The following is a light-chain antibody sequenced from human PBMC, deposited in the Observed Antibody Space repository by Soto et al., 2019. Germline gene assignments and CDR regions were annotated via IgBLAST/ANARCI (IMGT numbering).Light chain of an antibody. Sequence: QSALTQPASVSGSPGQSITISCTGTSSDVGGYNYVSWYQQHPGKAPKLMIYEVSNRPSGVSNRFSGSKSGNTASLTVSGLQAEDEADYYCSSYAGSNNFEVFGGGTKLTVL. CDR1: SSDVGGYNY. V-gene: IGLV2-14*01. CDR3: SSYAGSNNFEV. CDR2: EVS. J-gene: IGLJ2*01.